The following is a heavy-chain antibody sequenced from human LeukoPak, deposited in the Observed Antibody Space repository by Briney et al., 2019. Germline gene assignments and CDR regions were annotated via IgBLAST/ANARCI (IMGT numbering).Heavy chain of an antibody. J-gene: IGHJ4*02. V-gene: IGHV4-59*01. D-gene: IGHD3-22*01. CDR3: ARATYYYDSSGYLGPLPLDY. Sequence: SETLSLTCTVSGGSISSYYWSWIRQPPGKGLEWVGYIYYSGSTNYNPSLKSRVTISVDPSKNQFSLKLSSVTAADTAVYYCARATYYYDSSGYLGPLPLDYWGQGTLVTVSS. CDR2: IYYSGST. CDR1: GGSISSYY.